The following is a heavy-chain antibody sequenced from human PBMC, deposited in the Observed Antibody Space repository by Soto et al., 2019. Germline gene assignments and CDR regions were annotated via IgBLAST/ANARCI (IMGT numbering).Heavy chain of an antibody. CDR2: IYHSGST. V-gene: IGHV4-30-2*01. CDR1: GGSISSGGYS. J-gene: IGHJ4*02. D-gene: IGHD3-22*01. CDR3: AREKWLLLRGYFDY. Sequence: LSLTCAVSGGSISSGGYSWSWIRQPPGKGLEWIGYIYHSGSTYYNPSLKSRVTISVDRSKNQFSLKLSSVTAADTAVYYCAREKWLLLRGYFDYWGQGTLVTVSS.